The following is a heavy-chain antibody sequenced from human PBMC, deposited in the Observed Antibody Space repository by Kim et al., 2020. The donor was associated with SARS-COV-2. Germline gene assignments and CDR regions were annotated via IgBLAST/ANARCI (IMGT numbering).Heavy chain of an antibody. V-gene: IGHV1-69*13. CDR2: IIPIFGTA. D-gene: IGHD6-6*01. J-gene: IGHJ6*02. CDR3: ARAGWSSSGYYYYGMDV. Sequence: SVKVSCKASGGTFSSYAISWVRQAPGQGLEWMGGIIPIFGTANYAQKFQGRVTITADESTSTAYMELSSLRSEDTAVYYCARAGWSSSGYYYYGMDVWGQGTTVTVS. CDR1: GGTFSSYA.